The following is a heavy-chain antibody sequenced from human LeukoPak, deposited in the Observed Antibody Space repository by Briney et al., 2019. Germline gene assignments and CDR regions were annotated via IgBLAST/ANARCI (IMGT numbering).Heavy chain of an antibody. Sequence: SQTLPLTCAISGDSVSSNSATWNWIRPSPSRGLEWLGRTYYKSKWYSDYAVSVKSRITINSDTSKNHFSLQLNSVTPEDTAVYYCARVSSPWSPRDAFDIWGQGTMVTVSS. D-gene: IGHD1-26*01. CDR2: TYYKSKWYS. CDR3: ARVSSPWSPRDAFDI. J-gene: IGHJ3*02. CDR1: GDSVSSNSAT. V-gene: IGHV6-1*01.